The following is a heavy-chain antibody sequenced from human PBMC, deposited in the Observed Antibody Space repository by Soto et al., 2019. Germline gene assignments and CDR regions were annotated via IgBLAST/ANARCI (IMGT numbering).Heavy chain of an antibody. CDR2: IYHTGTT. CDR1: GDSISSSTYY. D-gene: IGHD6-6*01. V-gene: IGHV4-39*01. Sequence: PSETLSLTCTVSGDSISSSTYYWGLIRQPPGKGLEWIGCIYHTGTTYYNPSLKSRVTISVDTSKNQFSLKLSSVTAADTAVYYCARPYFSSSSMFDYWGQGTLVTVSS. CDR3: ARPYFSSSSMFDY. J-gene: IGHJ4*02.